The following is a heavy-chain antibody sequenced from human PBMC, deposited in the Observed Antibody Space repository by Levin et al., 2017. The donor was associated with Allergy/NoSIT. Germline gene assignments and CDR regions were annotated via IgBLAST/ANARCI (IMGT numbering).Heavy chain of an antibody. CDR2: INSDGSST. V-gene: IGHV3-74*01. CDR3: ARGRYDILTGYTFNWFDP. J-gene: IGHJ5*02. CDR1: GFTFSSYW. D-gene: IGHD3-9*01. Sequence: GGSLRLSCAASGFTFSSYWMHWVRQAPGKGLVWVSRINSDGSSTSYADSVKGRFTISRDNAKNTLYLQMNSLRAEDTAVYYCARGRYDILTGYTFNWFDPWGQGTLVTVSS.